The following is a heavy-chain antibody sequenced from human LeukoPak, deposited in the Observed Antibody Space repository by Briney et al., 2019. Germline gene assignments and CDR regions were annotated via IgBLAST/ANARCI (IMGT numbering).Heavy chain of an antibody. V-gene: IGHV1-2*02. D-gene: IGHD3-22*01. CDR3: ARWDGSSGIYYYYAMDV. J-gene: IGHJ6*02. CDR1: GYTFTGYY. CDR2: VNPDTGGT. Sequence: ASVKVSCKASGYTFTGYYMHWVRQAPGQGLEWMGWVNPDTGGTNYAQNFQGRVAMTRDTSSSTDYMELSSLRFDDTAVYYCARWDGSSGIYYYYAMDVWGQGTTVTVSS.